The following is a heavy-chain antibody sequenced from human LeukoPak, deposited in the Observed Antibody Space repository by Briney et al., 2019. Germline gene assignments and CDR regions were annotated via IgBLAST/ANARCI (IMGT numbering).Heavy chain of an antibody. V-gene: IGHV3-53*01. Sequence: PGGSLRLSCAASGFTFSSNYMSWVRQAPGKGLEWVSVIYSGGSTYYADSVKGRFTISRDNSKNTLYLQMNSLRAEDTAVYYCARGPTSGYIDYWGQGTLVTVSS. D-gene: IGHD3-22*01. J-gene: IGHJ4*02. CDR3: ARGPTSGYIDY. CDR1: GFTFSSNY. CDR2: IYSGGST.